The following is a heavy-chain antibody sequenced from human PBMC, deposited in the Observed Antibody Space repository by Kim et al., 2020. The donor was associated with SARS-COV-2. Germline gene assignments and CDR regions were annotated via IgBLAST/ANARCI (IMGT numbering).Heavy chain of an antibody. CDR1: GGSISSSNW. V-gene: IGHV4-4*02. Sequence: SETLSLTCAVSGGSISSSNWWSWVRQPPGKGLEWIGEIYHSGSTNYNPSLKSRVTISVDKSKNQFSLKLSSVTAADTAVYYCAQIPGIAVVGGGMDVWGQGTTVTVSS. CDR2: IYHSGST. D-gene: IGHD6-19*01. CDR3: AQIPGIAVVGGGMDV. J-gene: IGHJ6*02.